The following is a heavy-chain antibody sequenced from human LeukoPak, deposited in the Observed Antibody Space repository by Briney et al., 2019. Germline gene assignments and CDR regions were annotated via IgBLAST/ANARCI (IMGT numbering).Heavy chain of an antibody. CDR2: ISASGGGT. CDR3: APLAATTDY. V-gene: IGHV3-23*01. J-gene: IGHJ4*02. D-gene: IGHD5-12*01. Sequence: GGFLRLSCAASGFTLSSYAMSWVRPAPGKGVEWLSSISASGGGTYYVDSVKGRFTISRDTSKNTLYLQMNSLRAEDTAVYYGAPLAATTDYWGQGTLVTVSS. CDR1: GFTLSSYA.